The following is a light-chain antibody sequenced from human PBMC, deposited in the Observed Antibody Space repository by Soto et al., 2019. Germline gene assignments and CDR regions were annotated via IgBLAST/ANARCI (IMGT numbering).Light chain of an antibody. CDR2: GND. J-gene: IGLJ3*02. Sequence: QSVLTQPPSVSGAPGQRVTISCTGTSSNIGAGYEVHWYHQLPGTAPKLLVSGNDNRPSGVPDRLSASKSGTSGSLAITGLQAEDEGHYYCQSYDSSLSGYWVFGGGTKLTVL. CDR3: QSYDSSLSGYWV. CDR1: SSNIGAGYE. V-gene: IGLV1-40*01.